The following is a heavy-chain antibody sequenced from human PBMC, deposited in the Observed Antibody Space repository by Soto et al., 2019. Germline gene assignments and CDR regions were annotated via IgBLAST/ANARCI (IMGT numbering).Heavy chain of an antibody. J-gene: IGHJ4*02. CDR1: GGSITNSGYY. CDR3: ARTPDSSGYYFDY. Sequence: SETLSLTCTVSGGSITNSGYYWGWVRQPPGKGLEWIGSIFYSGSTHYKPPLQSRVTISGDTSKNQFSLKLSSVTAADTAVYYCARTPDSSGYYFDYWGQGTLVTVSS. CDR2: IFYSGST. D-gene: IGHD3-22*01. V-gene: IGHV4-39*01.